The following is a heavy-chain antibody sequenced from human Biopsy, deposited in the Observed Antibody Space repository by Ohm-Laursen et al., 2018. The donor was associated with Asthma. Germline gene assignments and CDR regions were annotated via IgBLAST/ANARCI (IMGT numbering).Heavy chain of an antibody. CDR3: AGTFHFWSPYHAEHYQL. D-gene: IGHD3-3*02. CDR1: GFTFGDYC. J-gene: IGHJ1*01. Sequence: GSLRLSCAASGFTFGDYCMSWVRQVPGQGLEWVANIKHDGSEKNHVDSLKGRFTISRDNAKNSLYLQMNSLRAEDTAVYYCAGTFHFWSPYHAEHYQLWGQGTLVTVSS. CDR2: IKHDGSEK. V-gene: IGHV3-7*01.